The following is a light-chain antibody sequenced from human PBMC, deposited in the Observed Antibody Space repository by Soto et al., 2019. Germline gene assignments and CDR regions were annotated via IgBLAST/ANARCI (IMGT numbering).Light chain of an antibody. CDR3: QQGASFPRT. J-gene: IGKJ4*01. Sequence: DIQMTQSPSTLSGSVGDRVTITCRASQTISSWLAWYQQKPGKAPKLLIYKASTLKSGVPSRFSGSGSGTEFTLTIRSLQPEDFATYYCQQGASFPRTFGGGTKVDIK. CDR2: KAS. CDR1: QTISSW. V-gene: IGKV1-5*03.